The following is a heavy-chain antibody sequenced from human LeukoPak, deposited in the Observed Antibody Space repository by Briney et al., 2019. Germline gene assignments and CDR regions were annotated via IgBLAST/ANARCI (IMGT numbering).Heavy chain of an antibody. V-gene: IGHV3-23*01. CDR3: AKDRYSYGPTYYFDY. Sequence: LAGGSLRLSCAASGFTFSSYAMSWVRQAPGKGLEWVSAISGSGSSTYYADSVKGRFTISRDNSKNTLYLQMNSLRAEDTAVYYCAKDRYSYGPTYYFDYWGQGTLVTVSS. CDR1: GFTFSSYA. CDR2: ISGSGSST. D-gene: IGHD5-18*01. J-gene: IGHJ4*02.